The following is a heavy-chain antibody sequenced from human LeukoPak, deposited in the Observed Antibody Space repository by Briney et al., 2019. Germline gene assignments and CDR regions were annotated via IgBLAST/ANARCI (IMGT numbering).Heavy chain of an antibody. CDR2: IYHSGST. J-gene: IGHJ4*02. V-gene: IGHV4-38-2*02. Sequence: SETLSLTCPVSGYSISSGYYWGWIRQPPGKGLEWIGTIYHSGSTYYNPSLKSRVTISVDTSKNQFSLKLTSVTAADTAVYYCARVRGYCSSTICYRYYFDYWGQGTLVTVSS. CDR1: GYSISSGYY. D-gene: IGHD2-2*01. CDR3: ARVRGYCSSTICYRYYFDY.